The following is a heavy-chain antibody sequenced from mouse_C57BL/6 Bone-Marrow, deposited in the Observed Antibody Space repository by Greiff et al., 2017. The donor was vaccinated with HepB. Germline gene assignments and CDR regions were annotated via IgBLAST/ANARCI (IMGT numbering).Heavy chain of an antibody. V-gene: IGHV1-55*01. D-gene: IGHD2-3*01. CDR3: ARIYDGYPYYAMDY. J-gene: IGHJ4*01. CDR2: IYPGSGST. CDR1: GYTFTSYW. Sequence: QVQLQQSGAELVKPGASVKMSCKASGYTFTSYWITWVKQRPGQGLEWIGDIYPGSGSTNYNEKFKSKATLTVDTSSSTAYMQLSSLTSEDSAVYYCARIYDGYPYYAMDYWGQGTSVTVSS.